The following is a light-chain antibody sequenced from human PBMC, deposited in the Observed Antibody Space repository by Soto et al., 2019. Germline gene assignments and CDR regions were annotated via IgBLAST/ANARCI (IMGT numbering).Light chain of an antibody. V-gene: IGKV3-11*01. J-gene: IGKJ4*01. CDR3: QKRNRWPRDT. CDR1: PSVSNS. CDR2: DAF. Sequence: DSVLTQSPAALSFSPGERATLSCRASPSVSNSLAWYQHKPGQAPRLLIYDAFNRATGVPTRFSGSGSGTDLTLTIRSLEPEDFAVYYCQKRNRWPRDTFGGGTKVDIX.